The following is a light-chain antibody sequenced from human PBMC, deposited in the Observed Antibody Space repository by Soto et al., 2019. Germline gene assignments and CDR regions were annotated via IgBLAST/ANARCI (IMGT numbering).Light chain of an antibody. CDR2: SNN. CDR3: AAWDDSLKRYV. V-gene: IGLV1-44*01. J-gene: IGLJ1*01. CDR1: RSNIGSNT. Sequence: QSVLTQPSSASGTPGQRVTISCSGSRSNIGSNTVNWYQQLPGTAPKLLIYSNNQRPTGVPDRFSGSKSGTSASLAISGLQSEDEAGYYCAAWDDSLKRYVFGTGTKVTV.